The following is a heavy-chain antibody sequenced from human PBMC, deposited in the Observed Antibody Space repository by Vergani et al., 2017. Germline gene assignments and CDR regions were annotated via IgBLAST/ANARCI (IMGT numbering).Heavy chain of an antibody. J-gene: IGHJ4*02. CDR1: GGSISSGGYY. Sequence: QVQLQESGPGLVKPSQTLSLTCTVSGGSISSGGYYWSWIRQPPGKGLEWIGEINHSGSTNYNPSLKSRVTISVDTSKNQFSLKLNSVTAADTAVYYCARGSRAEGGSGPDKWGQGTLVTVSS. CDR3: ARGSRAEGGSGPDK. D-gene: IGHD6-13*01. V-gene: IGHV4-30-4*08. CDR2: INHSGST.